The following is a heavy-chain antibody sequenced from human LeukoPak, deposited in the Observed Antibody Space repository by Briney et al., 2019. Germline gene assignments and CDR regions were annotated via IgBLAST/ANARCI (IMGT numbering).Heavy chain of an antibody. CDR1: GASVSGNH. V-gene: IGHV4-59*02. J-gene: IGHJ4*02. Sequence: PSETLSITCAVSGASVSGNHWSWIRQSPEKGLEWIGHIFHDGVTDYNPSLKSRVTILPDTSKNQFSLRLTSVTAADTAVYYCARFSRWLPFEYWGQGTLVTVSS. CDR2: IFHDGVT. D-gene: IGHD5-12*01. CDR3: ARFSRWLPFEY.